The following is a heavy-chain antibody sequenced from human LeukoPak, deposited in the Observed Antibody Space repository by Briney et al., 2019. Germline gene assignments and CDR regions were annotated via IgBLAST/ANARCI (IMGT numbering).Heavy chain of an antibody. J-gene: IGHJ6*02. CDR2: IYRGGST. CDR1: GFTVSSSY. V-gene: IGHV3-53*04. D-gene: IGHD2-8*01. Sequence: GGSLRLSCAASGFTVSSSYLSWVRQAPGKGLEWVSLIYRGGSTYYADSVKGRFTVSRHNSKNTMYLQMNSLRAEDTAVYYCAKDLGSYCTNGVCYRDYYYGMDVWGQGTTVTVSS. CDR3: AKDLGSYCTNGVCYRDYYYGMDV.